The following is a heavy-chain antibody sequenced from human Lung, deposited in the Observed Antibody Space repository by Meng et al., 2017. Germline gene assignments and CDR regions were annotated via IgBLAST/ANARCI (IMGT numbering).Heavy chain of an antibody. CDR1: GYTFTNSA. D-gene: IGHD2-21*01. J-gene: IGHJ4*02. CDR2: INAGSENT. V-gene: IGHV1-3*01. CDR3: ARDIVVTFGELTTLDS. Sequence: QVHLVQSGAEVKKPGASVKVSCKASGYTFTNSAMHWVRQAPGQGLEWMGWINAGSENTEYSQKFQGRVTLTRDTSATTAYMELRSLKSEDTAIYYCARDIVVTFGELTTLDSWGQGTLVTVSS.